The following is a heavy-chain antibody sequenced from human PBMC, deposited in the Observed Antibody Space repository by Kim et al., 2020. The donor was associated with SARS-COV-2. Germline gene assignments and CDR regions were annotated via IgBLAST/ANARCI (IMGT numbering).Heavy chain of an antibody. CDR1: GYSFSSGYY. D-gene: IGHD3-10*01. Sequence: SETLSLTCTVSGYSFSSGYYWGWIRQPPGKGLEWIGSIYYGGYIYYNPSLKSRVTISVDTSKNHLSLKLTSVTAADTAFYYCAKAVVRNYRQGFDPWGQGTLVNVSS. V-gene: IGHV4-38-2*02. CDR2: IYYGGYI. CDR3: AKAVVRNYRQGFDP. J-gene: IGHJ5*02.